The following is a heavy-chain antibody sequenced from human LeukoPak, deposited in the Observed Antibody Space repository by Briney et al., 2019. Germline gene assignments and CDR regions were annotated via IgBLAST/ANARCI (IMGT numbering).Heavy chain of an antibody. Sequence: PGGSLTLSCAASAFIFSGSAMHWVRQASGKGLEWVGRIRSKANNYATAYAASVKGRFTISRDDSKNTAYLQMNSLKTEDPAVYYCTSYYDSSGYSYDAFDIWGQGTMVTVSS. J-gene: IGHJ3*02. V-gene: IGHV3-73*01. CDR2: IRSKANNYAT. D-gene: IGHD3-22*01. CDR3: TSYYDSSGYSYDAFDI. CDR1: AFIFSGSA.